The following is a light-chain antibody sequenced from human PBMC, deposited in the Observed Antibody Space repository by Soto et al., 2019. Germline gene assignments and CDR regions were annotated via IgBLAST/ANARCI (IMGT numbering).Light chain of an antibody. J-gene: IGKJ1*01. V-gene: IGKV1-5*03. CDR1: QSITPW. CDR2: QAS. CDR3: QHFNRYSAT. Sequence: DIQMTQSPSTLSASVGDRVTITCRASQSITPWLAWYQQKPGKVPKHLIYQASSLESGVPLRFSGSASGTEFTLTINSLQPDDFATYYCQHFNRYSATFGQGTKVEIK.